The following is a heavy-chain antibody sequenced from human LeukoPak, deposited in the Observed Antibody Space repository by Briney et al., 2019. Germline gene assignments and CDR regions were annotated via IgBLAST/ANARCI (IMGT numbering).Heavy chain of an antibody. CDR1: AGSFSGYY. CDR3: ASASHSYGY. J-gene: IGHJ4*02. V-gene: IGHV4-34*01. CDR2: INHSGST. D-gene: IGHD5-18*01. Sequence: PSQTLSPTWAVYAGSFSGYYWSWIRHPPGKGLEWIGEINHSGSTNYNPSLKSRVTISVDTSKNQFSLKLSSVTDAGTAVYYCASASHSYGYWGQGTLVTVSS.